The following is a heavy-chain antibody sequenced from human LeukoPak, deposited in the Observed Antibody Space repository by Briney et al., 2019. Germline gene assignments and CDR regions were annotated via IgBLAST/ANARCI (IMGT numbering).Heavy chain of an antibody. J-gene: IGHJ6*04. CDR3: AMVTPPLNEGGWYERYYYYGMGV. D-gene: IGHD6-19*01. CDR1: GGTFSSYA. Sequence: ASVTVSCKASGGTFSSYAISWVRQAPGQGLEWMGGIIPIFGTANYAQKFQGRVTITADESTSTVYMELSSLRSEDTAVYYCAMVTPPLNEGGWYERYYYYGMGVWGKGTTVTVSS. CDR2: IIPIFGTA. V-gene: IGHV1-69*01.